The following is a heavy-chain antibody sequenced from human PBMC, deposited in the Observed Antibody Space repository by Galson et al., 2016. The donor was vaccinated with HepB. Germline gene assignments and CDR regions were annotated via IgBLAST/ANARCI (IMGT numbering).Heavy chain of an antibody. D-gene: IGHD3-22*01. Sequence: SLRLSCAASGFTFSSYSLNWVRQAPGKGLEWVSSISSSSSYIYYADSVKGRFTISRDNAKNSLYLQMNSLRAEDTAVYYCARSYYYDSSGDDAFDIWGQGTMVTVSS. CDR1: GFTFSSYS. CDR3: ARSYYYDSSGDDAFDI. V-gene: IGHV3-21*01. J-gene: IGHJ3*02. CDR2: ISSSSSYI.